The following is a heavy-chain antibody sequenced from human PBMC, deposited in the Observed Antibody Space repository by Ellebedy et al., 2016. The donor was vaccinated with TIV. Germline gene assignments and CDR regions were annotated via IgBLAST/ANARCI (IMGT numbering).Heavy chain of an antibody. V-gene: IGHV3-23*01. CDR2: ISGTGLSM. CDR1: GFTFSSHA. CDR3: AKDALSGSYYYYYNGLDV. J-gene: IGHJ6*02. D-gene: IGHD3-10*01. Sequence: GESLKISXAASGFTFSSHAMTWVRQAPGKGLEWVSTISGTGLSMYYADSVKGRFTISRDNSKNTLYLQMNSLRAEDTAVYFCAKDALSGSYYYYYNGLDVWGRGTTVTVSS.